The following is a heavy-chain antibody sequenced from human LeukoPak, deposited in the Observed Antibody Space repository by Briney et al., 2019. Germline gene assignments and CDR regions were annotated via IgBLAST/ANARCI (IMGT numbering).Heavy chain of an antibody. CDR2: MSYDGSYK. J-gene: IGHJ5*02. CDR3: AKEEARWEWFDP. V-gene: IGHV3-30*18. CDR1: GFTLSSFA. D-gene: IGHD1-26*01. Sequence: GGSLRLSCAASGFTLSSFAMHWVRQAPGKGLEWVSFMSYDGSYKNCTDSVKGRFTISRDNSKNTLDLQMNSLRVEDTAVYYCAKEEARWEWFDPWGQGTLVTVSS.